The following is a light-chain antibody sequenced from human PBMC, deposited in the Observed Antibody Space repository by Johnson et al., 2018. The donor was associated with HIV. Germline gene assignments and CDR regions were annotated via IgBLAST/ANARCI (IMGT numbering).Light chain of an antibody. CDR2: DNN. Sequence: QSVLTHPPSVSAAPGQKVTISCSGSSSNIGNNYVSWYQQVPGTAPKLLIYDNNRRPSGIPDRFSGSKSGTSATLGITGLQTGDEADYYCGTWDSSLTVYVFGTGTKVTVL. CDR1: SSNIGNNY. CDR3: GTWDSSLTVYV. V-gene: IGLV1-51*01. J-gene: IGLJ1*01.